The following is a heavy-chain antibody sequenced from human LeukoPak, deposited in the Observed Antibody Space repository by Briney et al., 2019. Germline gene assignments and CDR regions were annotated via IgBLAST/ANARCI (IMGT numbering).Heavy chain of an antibody. CDR3: ARGPLKYYYDSSGYNNWFDP. CDR1: GGSISSYY. J-gene: IGHJ5*02. V-gene: IGHV4-4*07. CDR2: IYTSGST. Sequence: PSETLSLTCTVPGGSISSYYWSWIRQPAGKGLEWIGRIYTSGSTNYNPSLKSRVTMSVDTSKNQFSLKLSSVTAADTAVYYCARGPLKYYYDSSGYNNWFDPWGQGTLVTVSS. D-gene: IGHD3-22*01.